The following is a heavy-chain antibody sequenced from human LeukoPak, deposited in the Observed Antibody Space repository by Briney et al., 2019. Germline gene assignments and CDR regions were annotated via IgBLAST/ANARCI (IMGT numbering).Heavy chain of an antibody. Sequence: GGSLRLSCEASGFTFDDYGMSWVRQAPGKGLEWVSGINWNGGSTGYADSVKGRFTISRDNAKNSLYLQMNSLRAEDTALYYCARDRRTIFGVVFDYWGQGTLVTVSS. CDR3: ARDRRTIFGVVFDY. J-gene: IGHJ4*02. CDR2: INWNGGST. CDR1: GFTFDDYG. D-gene: IGHD3-3*01. V-gene: IGHV3-20*04.